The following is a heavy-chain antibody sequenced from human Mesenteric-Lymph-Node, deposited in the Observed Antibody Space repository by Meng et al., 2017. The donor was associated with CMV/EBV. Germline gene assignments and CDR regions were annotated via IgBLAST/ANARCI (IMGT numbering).Heavy chain of an antibody. D-gene: IGHD4-11*01. CDR1: GFTVSSNY. V-gene: IGHV3-53*05. Sequence: GESLKISCAASGFTVSSNYMSWVRQAPGKGLEWVSVIYSGGSTYYADSVKGRFIISRDNSKNTLYLQMSSLRVEDTAIYYCARDPYNNPYYFDYWGQGTLVTVSS. CDR3: ARDPYNNPYYFDY. J-gene: IGHJ4*02. CDR2: IYSGGST.